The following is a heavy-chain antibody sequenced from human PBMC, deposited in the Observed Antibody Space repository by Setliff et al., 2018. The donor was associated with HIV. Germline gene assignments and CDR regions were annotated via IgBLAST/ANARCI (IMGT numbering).Heavy chain of an antibody. CDR2: IWYDGSIE. Sequence: GGSLRLSCAASEFTFSSYAMHWVRQAAGKGLEWVAVIWYDGSIEYYIDSVKGRFTISRDNSKSTLYLQMTSLRAEDTALYFCAKGAGPTTLAEPFDSWGQGTLVTVSS. D-gene: IGHD1-26*01. V-gene: IGHV3-33*08. J-gene: IGHJ4*02. CDR3: AKGAGPTTLAEPFDS. CDR1: EFTFSSYA.